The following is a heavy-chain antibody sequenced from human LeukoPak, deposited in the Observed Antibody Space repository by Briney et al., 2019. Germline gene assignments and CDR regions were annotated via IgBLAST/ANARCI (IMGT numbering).Heavy chain of an antibody. CDR3: ARALWFGEGGFDY. J-gene: IGHJ4*02. Sequence: PGGSLRLSCAASGFTFSSYAMSWVRQAPGKGLEWVSAISGSGGSTYSADSVKGRFTISRDNSKNTLYLQMNSLRAEDTAVYYCARALWFGEGGFDYWGQGTLVTVSS. D-gene: IGHD3-10*01. V-gene: IGHV3-23*01. CDR2: ISGSGGST. CDR1: GFTFSSYA.